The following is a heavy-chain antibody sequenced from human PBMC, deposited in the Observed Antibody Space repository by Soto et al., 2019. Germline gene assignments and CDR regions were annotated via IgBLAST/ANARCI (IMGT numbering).Heavy chain of an antibody. D-gene: IGHD3-22*01. J-gene: IGHJ4*02. V-gene: IGHV3-23*01. CDR3: ARGSGSSAYSLIDY. CDR2: IRDSGSTT. Sequence: GGSVKLSCTASGFSFSSYSMNWVRRAPGKGLGWVSVIRDSGSTTYYAESVKGRFTISRDNSKNTLYLKMNSLRGEDTAAYYCARGSGSSAYSLIDYWGQGTLVTVSS. CDR1: GFSFSSYS.